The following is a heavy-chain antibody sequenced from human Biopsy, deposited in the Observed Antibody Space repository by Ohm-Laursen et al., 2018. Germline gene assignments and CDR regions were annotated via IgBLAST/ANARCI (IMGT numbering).Heavy chain of an antibody. CDR1: GGTFSNYG. V-gene: IGHV1-69*06. CDR3: ATKLTGYFHH. J-gene: IGHJ1*01. CDR2: NIPILGTG. D-gene: IGHD3-9*01. Sequence: SVKVSCKVPGGTFSNYGVNWVRQAPGQGLEWLGGNIPILGTGNYAQKFQDRVTVAADTSTSTASMELRSLRSDDTAVYYCATKLTGYFHHWGQGTLVIVSS.